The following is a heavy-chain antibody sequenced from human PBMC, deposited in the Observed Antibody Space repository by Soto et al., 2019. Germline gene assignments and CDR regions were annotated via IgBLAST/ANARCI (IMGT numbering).Heavy chain of an antibody. Sequence: VHLVQSGAEVRKPGSSVNVSCKASGGTFTNYIITWVRQAPGQGLELMGDIIPIFGTTNYAQKFQDRLTMTADKSTTTAYMELTALRFEDTAVYFCAIVSYGDYGLDFWVQGTLVTVSS. CDR3: AIVSYGDYGLDF. D-gene: IGHD4-17*01. V-gene: IGHV1-69*06. CDR2: IIPIFGTT. CDR1: GGTFTNYI. J-gene: IGHJ4*01.